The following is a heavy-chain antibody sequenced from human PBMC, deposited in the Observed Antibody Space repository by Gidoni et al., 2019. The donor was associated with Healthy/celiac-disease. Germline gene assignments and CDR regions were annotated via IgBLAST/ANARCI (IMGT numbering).Heavy chain of an antibody. D-gene: IGHD3-10*01. CDR1: GFTFSSYA. V-gene: IGHV3-23*01. Sequence: EVQLLESGGGLVQPGGSLSLSCAASGFTFSSYAMSWVRQAPGKGLEWVSAISGSGGSTYYADSVKGRFTISRDNSKNTLYLQMNSLRAEDTAVYYCAKIPRGPVVPGYWGQGTLVTVSS. CDR2: ISGSGGST. J-gene: IGHJ4*02. CDR3: AKIPRGPVVPGY.